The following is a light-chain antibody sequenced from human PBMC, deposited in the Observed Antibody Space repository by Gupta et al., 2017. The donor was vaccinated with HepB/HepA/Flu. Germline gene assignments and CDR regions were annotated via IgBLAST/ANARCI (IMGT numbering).Light chain of an antibody. V-gene: IGKV3-20*01. J-gene: IGKJ3*01. CDR3: QQYGSSPFN. Sequence: EIVLTQSPATLSLSPGERATLSCRASQSVSSTYLAWYQQKPGQAPRLVIHGASNRATGIPDRFSGSGSGTDFTLTISRLEPEDFAVYYCQQYGSSPFNFGHGTKVDIK. CDR1: QSVSSTY. CDR2: GAS.